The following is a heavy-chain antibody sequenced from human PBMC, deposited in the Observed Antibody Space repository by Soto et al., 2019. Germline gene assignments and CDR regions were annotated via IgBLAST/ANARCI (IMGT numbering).Heavy chain of an antibody. CDR1: GGTFSSYA. CDR2: IIHIFGTA. CDR3: ARDFPSSSSDP. J-gene: IGHJ5*02. Sequence: QVQLVQSGAEVNKPGSSLKVSCKASGGTFSSYAITWVRQAPGQGLEWMGGIIHIFGTANYEQNFQGRVTITADESLTTAYMELSSLRSEDTAVYYCARDFPSSSSDPWGQGTLVTVSS. V-gene: IGHV1-69*01.